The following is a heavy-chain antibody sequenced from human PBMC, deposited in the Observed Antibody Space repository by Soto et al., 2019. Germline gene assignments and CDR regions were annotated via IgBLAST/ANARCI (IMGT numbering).Heavy chain of an antibody. J-gene: IGHJ4*02. V-gene: IGHV4-59*01. CDR2: IYYSGST. D-gene: IGHD1-26*01. Sequence: SETLSLTCTVSGGSISSYYWSWIRQPPGKGLEWIGYIYYSGSTNYNPSLKSRVTISVDTSKNQFSLRLSSVTAADTAVYYCARRWGPTFDFWGQGTLVTVSS. CDR3: ARRWGPTFDF. CDR1: GGSISSYY.